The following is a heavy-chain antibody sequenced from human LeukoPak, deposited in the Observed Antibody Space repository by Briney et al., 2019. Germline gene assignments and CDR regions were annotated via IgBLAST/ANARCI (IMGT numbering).Heavy chain of an antibody. CDR3: ARRRAVPGFYYFDY. Sequence: SETLSLTCTVSGVSISNYYWNWIRQPPGKGLEWIGYIYYSGSTNYNPSLKSRVTMSLDTSKNQFSLKLSSLTAADTAVYYCARRRAVPGFYYFDYWGQGTLVTVSS. CDR1: GVSISNYY. D-gene: IGHD2/OR15-2a*01. J-gene: IGHJ4*02. CDR2: IYYSGST. V-gene: IGHV4-59*08.